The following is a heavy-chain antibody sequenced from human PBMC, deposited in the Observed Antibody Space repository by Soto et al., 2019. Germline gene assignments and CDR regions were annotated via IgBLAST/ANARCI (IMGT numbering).Heavy chain of an antibody. CDR2: IYYSGST. J-gene: IGHJ4*02. V-gene: IGHV4-61*08. CDR1: GGSISSGGYS. Sequence: SETLSLTCAVSGGSISSGGYSWSWIRQPPGKGLEWIGYIYYSGSTNYNPSLKSRVAISVDTSKTQFSLKLCSVTAADTAIYYCARLHAPIFGVVSWGFFDYWGQGALVTVSS. CDR3: ARLHAPIFGVVSWGFFDY. D-gene: IGHD3-3*02.